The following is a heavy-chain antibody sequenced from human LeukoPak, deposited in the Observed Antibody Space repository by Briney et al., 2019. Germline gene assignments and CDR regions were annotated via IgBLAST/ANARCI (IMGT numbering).Heavy chain of an antibody. Sequence: GGSLRLSCAASGFTFSAFGMNWVRQAPGKGLEWVSTITKSGDSTYHVDSVKGRFTISRDNSKNTLYLQLNSLTTEDTALYYCARDFWGPPYYWGQGTLVTVSS. CDR3: ARDFWGPPYY. J-gene: IGHJ4*02. CDR1: GFTFSAFG. V-gene: IGHV3-23*01. CDR2: ITKSGDST. D-gene: IGHD3-16*01.